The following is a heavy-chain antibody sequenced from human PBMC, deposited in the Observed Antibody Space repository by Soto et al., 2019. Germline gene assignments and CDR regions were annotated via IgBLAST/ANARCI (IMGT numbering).Heavy chain of an antibody. Sequence: QVHLVQSGAEVKRPGASVRVSCKASGYKFSDYGISWVRQAPGQGLKWVVWVSTYNGNKYSAQNSQGRVTLTRDTSTNTAYMELRGLTSDDTAVYYWARDNRATTGWNNYFDYWGQGTLVTFSS. CDR1: GYKFSDYG. J-gene: IGHJ4*02. D-gene: IGHD1-1*01. CDR3: ARDNRATTGWNNYFDY. V-gene: IGHV1-18*01. CDR2: VSTYNGNK.